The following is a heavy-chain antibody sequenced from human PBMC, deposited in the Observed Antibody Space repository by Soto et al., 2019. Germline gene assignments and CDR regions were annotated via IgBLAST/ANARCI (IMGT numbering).Heavy chain of an antibody. CDR2: TYYRSKWYN. J-gene: IGHJ5*02. V-gene: IGHV6-1*01. CDR3: ARNDFWSGYYVWFDP. D-gene: IGHD3-3*01. CDR1: GDSVSSNSAA. Sequence: SRTLSLTCAMSGDSVSSNSAAWNWIRQSPSRGLEWLGRTYYRSKWYNDYAVSVKSRITINPDTSKNQFSLQLNSVTPEDTAVYYCARNDFWSGYYVWFDPWGQGTLVTVSS.